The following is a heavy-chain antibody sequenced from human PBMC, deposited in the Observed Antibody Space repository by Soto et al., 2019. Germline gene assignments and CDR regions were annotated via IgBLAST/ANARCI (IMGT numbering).Heavy chain of an antibody. CDR1: GFTFSDHY. CDR2: TRNKANSYTT. D-gene: IGHD3-3*01. Sequence: QPGGSLRLSCAASGFTFSDHYMDWVRQAPGKGLEWVGRTRNKANSYTTEYAASVKGRFTISRDDSKNSLYLQMNSLKTEDTAVYYCARELLRFLEWTKTYYYYYGMDVRGQGTTVTVSS. J-gene: IGHJ6*02. CDR3: ARELLRFLEWTKTYYYYYGMDV. V-gene: IGHV3-72*01.